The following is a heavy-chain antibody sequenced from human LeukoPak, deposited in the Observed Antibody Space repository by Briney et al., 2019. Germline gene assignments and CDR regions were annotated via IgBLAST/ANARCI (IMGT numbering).Heavy chain of an antibody. V-gene: IGHV3-48*03. D-gene: IGHD5-18*01. CDR3: ARGAYSYANFDY. CDR1: GFTFSNYE. J-gene: IGHJ4*02. CDR2: ISSRGSTI. Sequence: PGGSLRLSCAASGFTFSNYEMNCVRQAPGKGLEWVSYISSRGSTIDYADSVKGRFTISRDNAKNSLYLQVNSLRAEDTAVYYCARGAYSYANFDYWGQGTLVTVSS.